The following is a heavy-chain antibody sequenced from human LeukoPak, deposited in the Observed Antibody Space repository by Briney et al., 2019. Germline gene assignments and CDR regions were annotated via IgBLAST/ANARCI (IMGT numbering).Heavy chain of an antibody. Sequence: PSETLSLTCTVSGSIVNYYLSWIRQTPGKGPEWLGYIYHSGSTKYNSSLKRRVTMSVDTSSNQFSLNFKSVTAADTAVYYCATGPQYDYWGPGMLVTVSS. J-gene: IGHJ4*02. V-gene: IGHV4-59*01. CDR3: ATGPQYDY. CDR1: GSIVNYY. CDR2: IYHSGST.